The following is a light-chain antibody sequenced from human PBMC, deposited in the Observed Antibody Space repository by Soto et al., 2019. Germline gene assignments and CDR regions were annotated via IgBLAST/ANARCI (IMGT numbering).Light chain of an antibody. J-gene: IGKJ5*01. CDR3: QQRSNRPLT. V-gene: IGKV3-15*01. CDR2: GAS. CDR1: ENVRTK. Sequence: EIVTTQSPAILSVSPGEGSTLSCMAFENVRTKVGWYQQKSGKAPRLIIYGASTRATGIPARFSGSGSGTDFTLTISSLDPEDFAVYYCQQRSNRPLTFGQGTRLEIK.